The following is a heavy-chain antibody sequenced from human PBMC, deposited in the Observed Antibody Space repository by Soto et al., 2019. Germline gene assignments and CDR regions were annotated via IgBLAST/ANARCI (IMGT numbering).Heavy chain of an antibody. CDR1: AYSISSGHY. CDR2: LYHSGST. J-gene: IGHJ4*02. V-gene: IGHV4-38-2*01. CDR3: ARGYGGSFVY. D-gene: IGHD2-15*01. Sequence: SETLSLTCDVSAYSISSGHYWAWVRQPPGKGLEWIGTLYHSGSTYSNPSLKSRVTISIDTSKTQFSLKLSSVTAADTAVYYCARGYGGSFVYWAQGTLVTVSS.